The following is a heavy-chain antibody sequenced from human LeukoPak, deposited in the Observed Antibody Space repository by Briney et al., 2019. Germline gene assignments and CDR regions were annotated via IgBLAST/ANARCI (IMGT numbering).Heavy chain of an antibody. V-gene: IGHV4-59*12. CDR1: GGSISSYY. CDR3: ARSTGFWSGYPTRLYYFDY. Sequence: SETLSLTCTVSGGSISSYYWSWIRQPPGMGLEWIGYIYHSGSTNYNPSLKSRVTISVDTSKNQFSLKLSSVTAADTAVYYCARSTGFWSGYPTRLYYFDYWGQGTLVTVSS. D-gene: IGHD3-3*01. CDR2: IYHSGST. J-gene: IGHJ4*02.